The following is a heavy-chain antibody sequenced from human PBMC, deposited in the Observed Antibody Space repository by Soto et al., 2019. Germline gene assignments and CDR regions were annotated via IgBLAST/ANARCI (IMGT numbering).Heavy chain of an antibody. J-gene: IGHJ5*01. CDR1: VGTFSNYA. CDR2: IIPIFGSA. V-gene: IGHV1-69*05. Sequence: SVTVSCKASVGTFSNYAITWVRQAPGQGLEWLGRIIPIFGSANYAQKFQGRVTMTTDTSTSTAYMELRSLRSDDTAVYYCARDLGPPNWFDSWGQGTLVTVSS. D-gene: IGHD2-8*01. CDR3: ARDLGPPNWFDS.